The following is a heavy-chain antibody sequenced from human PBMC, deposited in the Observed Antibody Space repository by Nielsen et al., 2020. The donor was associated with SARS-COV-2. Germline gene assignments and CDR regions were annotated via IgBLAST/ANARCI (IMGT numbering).Heavy chain of an antibody. V-gene: IGHV4-34*01. CDR3: ARGQGYCSGGSCSDY. D-gene: IGHD2-15*01. CDR1: GGSFSGYY. CDR2: INHSGST. Sequence: SQTLSLTCAVYGGSFSGYYWSWIRQPPGKGLEWIGEINHSGSTNYNPSHKSRVTISVDTSKNQFSLKLSSVTAADTAVYYCARGQGYCSGGSCSDYWGQGTLVTVSS. J-gene: IGHJ4*02.